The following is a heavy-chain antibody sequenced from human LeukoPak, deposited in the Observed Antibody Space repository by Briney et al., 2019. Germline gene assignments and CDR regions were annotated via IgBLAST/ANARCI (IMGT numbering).Heavy chain of an antibody. Sequence: GGSLRLSCAASGFMFSKSWMHCVRQVPGKGLVWVARIYNDGSTTNYADSVKGRFTISRDNAANTLFLQMSSLRAEDTAVYYCAREKDDHGDPGPLDAWGQGDLVTVSS. CDR3: AREKDDHGDPGPLDA. J-gene: IGHJ5*02. D-gene: IGHD4-17*01. CDR1: GFMFSKSW. CDR2: IYNDGSTT. V-gene: IGHV3-74*01.